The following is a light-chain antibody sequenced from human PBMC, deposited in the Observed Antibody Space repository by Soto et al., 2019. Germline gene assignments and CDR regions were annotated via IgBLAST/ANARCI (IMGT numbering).Light chain of an antibody. J-gene: IGKJ4*01. V-gene: IGKV1-12*01. CDR1: QAVSTW. CDR3: QQSNSFPRT. Sequence: DIQMTQSPSFVSASVGDRVTITCRASQAVSTWLAWYQQKPEDAPKLLIYAASTLQSGVPSRFSGSGSGTDFTLTIRSLQPEDFATYYCQQSNSFPRTFGGGTKVEIK. CDR2: AAS.